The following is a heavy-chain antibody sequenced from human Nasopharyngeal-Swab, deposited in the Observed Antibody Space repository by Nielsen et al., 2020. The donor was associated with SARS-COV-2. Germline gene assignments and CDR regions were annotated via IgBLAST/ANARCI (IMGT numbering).Heavy chain of an antibody. CDR3: AKDGSPYYDFWSGYFIYPKYYFDY. J-gene: IGHJ4*02. V-gene: IGHV3-30*18. D-gene: IGHD3-3*01. CDR2: ISYDGSNK. Sequence: VRQAPGKGLEWVAVISYDGSNKYYADSEKGRFTISRDNSKNTLYLQMNSLRAEDTAVYYCAKDGSPYYDFWSGYFIYPKYYFDYWGQGTLVTVSS.